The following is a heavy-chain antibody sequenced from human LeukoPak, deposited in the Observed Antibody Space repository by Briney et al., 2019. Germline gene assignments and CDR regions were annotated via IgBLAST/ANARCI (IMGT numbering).Heavy chain of an antibody. CDR2: ISGSGGST. V-gene: IGHV3-23*01. CDR3: ARATQVDI. CDR1: GFTFSSYA. Sequence: PGGSLRLSCATSGFTFSSYAMSWVRQAPGKGLEWVSAISGSGGSTYYADSVKGRFTISRDNAKNSLYLQMNSLRAEDTAVYYCARATQVDIWGQGTMVTVSS. J-gene: IGHJ3*02.